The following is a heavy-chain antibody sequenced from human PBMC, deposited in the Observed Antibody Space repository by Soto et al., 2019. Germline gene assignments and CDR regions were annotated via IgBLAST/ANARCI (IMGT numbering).Heavy chain of an antibody. V-gene: IGHV1-18*01. CDR2: LSGYNGDT. J-gene: IGHJ5*02. Sequence: QVQLVQSGPEVKKPGASVRVSCKASGYSLRNYAFAWVRQAPGQGLEWMAWLSGYNGDTQYAPKFQGRVSLTTDTPTLTAYMDLSTLRSDDTAVHSWASVDSPLSTGGWCDALCQGTLVTVSS. CDR1: GYSLRNYA. D-gene: IGHD4-4*01. CDR3: ASVDSPLSTGGWCDA.